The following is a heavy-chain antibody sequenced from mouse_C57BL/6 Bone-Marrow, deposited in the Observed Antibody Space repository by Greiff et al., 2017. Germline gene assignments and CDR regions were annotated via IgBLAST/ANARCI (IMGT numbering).Heavy chain of an antibody. J-gene: IGHJ4*01. CDR2: IYPRSGNT. V-gene: IGHV1-81*01. CDR3: GGNSLLGWEVLAMDY. Sequence: QVQLKESGAELARPGASVKLSCKASGYTFTSYGISWVKQRTGQGLEWIGEIYPRSGNTYYNEKFKGKATLTADKSSSTAYMELRSLTSEDSAVYFCGGNSLLGWEVLAMDYWGQGTSVTVSS. D-gene: IGHD1-1*02. CDR1: GYTFTSYG.